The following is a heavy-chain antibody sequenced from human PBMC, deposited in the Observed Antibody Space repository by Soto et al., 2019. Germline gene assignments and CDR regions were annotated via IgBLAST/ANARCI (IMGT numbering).Heavy chain of an antibody. CDR1: GFTFSSYS. CDR3: AGDPRSLDFWRGYKLETAYGMDV. V-gene: IGHV3-48*02. CDR2: ISSSSSTI. D-gene: IGHD3-3*01. Sequence: GGSLRLSCAASGFTFSSYSMNWVRKAPGKGLEWVSYISSSSSTIYYADCVKGRFTISRENAKNSLYLQMNSLRDEDTAVYYCAGDPRSLDFWRGYKLETAYGMDVWGQGTTVTVSS. J-gene: IGHJ6*02.